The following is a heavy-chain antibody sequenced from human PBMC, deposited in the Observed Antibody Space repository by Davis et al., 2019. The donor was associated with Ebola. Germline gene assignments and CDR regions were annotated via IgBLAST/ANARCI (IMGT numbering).Heavy chain of an antibody. CDR3: AKVQSTY. Sequence: PGGSLRLSCAASGFNFGTFAMSWARQAPGKGLECVSAISGRRPTTYYADSVKGRFTISRDKSGNTLFLQMSSLRAEDTAVYYCAKVQSTYWGQGTLVTVSS. CDR1: GFNFGTFA. V-gene: IGHV3-23*01. D-gene: IGHD5/OR15-5a*01. CDR2: ISGRRPTT. J-gene: IGHJ4*02.